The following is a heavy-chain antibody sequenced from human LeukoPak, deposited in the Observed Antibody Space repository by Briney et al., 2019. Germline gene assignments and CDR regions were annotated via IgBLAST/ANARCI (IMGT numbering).Heavy chain of an antibody. Sequence: GGSLRLSCVASGFTFTKCAMSWIRQAPGKGLEWVAIITATGDTAYYADSVKGRFTISRDNSKNTLYLQMNSLRAEDTAVYYCAKDRWSSSGSPFDYWGQGTLVTVSS. D-gene: IGHD6-19*01. CDR2: ITATGDTA. CDR3: AKDRWSSSGSPFDY. CDR1: GFTFTKCA. V-gene: IGHV3-23*01. J-gene: IGHJ4*02.